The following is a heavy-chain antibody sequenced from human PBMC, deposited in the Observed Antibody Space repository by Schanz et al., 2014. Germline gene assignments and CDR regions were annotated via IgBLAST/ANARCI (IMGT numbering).Heavy chain of an antibody. CDR3: ARDYGDYGVFDY. V-gene: IGHV4-61*02. CDR1: GGSISSGGYY. J-gene: IGHJ4*02. D-gene: IGHD4-17*01. Sequence: QVQLQESGPGLVKPSQTLSLTCTVSGGSISSGGYYWSWIRQPAGKGLEWIGRIFSSGSSDYNPSLKSRVPMSVDTSKNQFSLKLSSVTAADTAVYYCARDYGDYGVFDYWGQGTLVTVSS. CDR2: IFSSGSS.